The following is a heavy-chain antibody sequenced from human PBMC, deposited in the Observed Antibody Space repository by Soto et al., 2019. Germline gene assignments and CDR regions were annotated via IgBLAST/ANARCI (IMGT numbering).Heavy chain of an antibody. J-gene: IGHJ6*03. CDR3: AKDLLVLPFLGYMDV. V-gene: IGHV3-30*18. CDR1: GFTFSSYG. Sequence: QVQLVESGGGVVQPGRSLRLSCAASGFTFSSYGMHWVRQAPGKGLEWVAVISYDGSNKYYADSVKGRFTISRDNSKNTLYLQMNSLIAEDTAVYYCAKDLLVLPFLGYMDVWGKGTTVTVSS. D-gene: IGHD2-8*01. CDR2: ISYDGSNK.